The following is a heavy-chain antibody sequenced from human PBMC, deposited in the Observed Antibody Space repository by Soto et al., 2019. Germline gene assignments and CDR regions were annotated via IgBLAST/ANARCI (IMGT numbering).Heavy chain of an antibody. CDR2: IIPIFGTA. V-gene: IGHV1-69*13. Sequence: SSVKVSCKASGGTFSSYAISWVREAPGQGLEWMGGIIPIFGTANYAQKFQGRVTITADESTSTAYMELSSLRSEDTAVYYCARGYYDSSGHIDYWGQGTLVTAPQ. CDR3: ARGYYDSSGHIDY. J-gene: IGHJ4*02. CDR1: GGTFSSYA. D-gene: IGHD3-22*01.